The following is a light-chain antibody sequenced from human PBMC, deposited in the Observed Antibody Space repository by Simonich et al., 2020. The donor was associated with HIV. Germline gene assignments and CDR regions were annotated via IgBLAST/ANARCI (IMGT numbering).Light chain of an antibody. V-gene: IGKV3D-20*01. CDR1: QSVSSSY. CDR3: QQYGSSPLFT. Sequence: EIVLTQSPGTLSLSPGDRATLSCRASQSVSSSYLAWYQQKPGLAPRLLFYDASSRATGIPDRFSGSGSGTDFTLTISRLEPEDFAVYYCQQYGSSPLFTFGPGTKVDIK. CDR2: DAS. J-gene: IGKJ3*01.